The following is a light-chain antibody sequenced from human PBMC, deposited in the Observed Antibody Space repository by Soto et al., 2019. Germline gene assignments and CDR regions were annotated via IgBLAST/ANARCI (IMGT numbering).Light chain of an antibody. CDR2: GAS. V-gene: IGKV3-20*01. CDR3: HQYNYWPRT. J-gene: IGKJ1*01. CDR1: HSVTSRY. Sequence: EIVLTQARGTLSLSPGERATLSCRASHSVTSRYLAWYQQKPGLAPRLLIYGASRRATGIPDRFSGSGSGTEFTLTISSLQSEDFAVYYCHQYNYWPRTFGQGTKVDI.